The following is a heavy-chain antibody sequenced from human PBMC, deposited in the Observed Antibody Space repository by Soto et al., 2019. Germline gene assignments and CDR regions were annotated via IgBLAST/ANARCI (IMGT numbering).Heavy chain of an antibody. D-gene: IGHD3-16*01. CDR1: GYSFTSYW. V-gene: IGHV5-51*01. CDR3: ARHVGGTYYYYYGMDV. J-gene: IGHJ6*02. CDR2: IYPGDSDT. Sequence: GESLKISCKGSGYSFTSYWIGWVRQMPGKGLEWMGIIYPGDSDTRYSPSFQGQVTISADKSISTAYLQWGSLKASDTAMYYCARHVGGTYYYYYGMDVWGQGTTVTVSS.